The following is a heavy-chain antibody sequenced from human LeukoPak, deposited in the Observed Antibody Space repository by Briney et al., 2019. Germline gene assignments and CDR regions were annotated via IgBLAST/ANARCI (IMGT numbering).Heavy chain of an antibody. J-gene: IGHJ4*02. V-gene: IGHV4-61*01. CDR3: ATRGEGISSYGYVY. CDR2: IYYSEST. Sequence: SETLSLTCTVSGGSVSSGSYYWSWIRQPPGKGLEWIGYIYYSESTNYNPSLKSRVTIPADTSKNQFSLKLSSVTAADTAVYYCATRGEGISSYGYVYWGQGTLVTVSS. D-gene: IGHD5-18*01. CDR1: GGSVSSGSYY.